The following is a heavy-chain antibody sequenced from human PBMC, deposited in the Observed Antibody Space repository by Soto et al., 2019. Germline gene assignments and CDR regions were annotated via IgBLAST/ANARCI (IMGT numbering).Heavy chain of an antibody. CDR3: ASAAVTGTAGLDF. CDR2: INPNSGGT. V-gene: IGHV1-2*02. J-gene: IGHJ4*02. Sequence: ASVKVSCKASGYTFSGFYMHWVRQAPGQGLEWMGWINPNSGGTKSAEKFQGRVTMTRDTSISTAYMELSRLTSDDTAVYYCASAAVTGTAGLDFWGQGTQVTAPQ. D-gene: IGHD6-19*01. CDR1: GYTFSGFY.